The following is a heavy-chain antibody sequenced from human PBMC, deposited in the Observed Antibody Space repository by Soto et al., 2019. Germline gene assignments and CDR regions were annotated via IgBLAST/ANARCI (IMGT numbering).Heavy chain of an antibody. V-gene: IGHV1-3*01. J-gene: IGHJ6*02. Sequence: GASVKVSCKASGYTFTSYAMHWVRQAPGQRLEWMGWINAGNGNTKYSQKFQGRVTITRDTSASTAYMELSSLRSEDTAVYYCAREGFYAAGRYSYGYSPPRHYGLDVWGQGTTVTVSS. CDR3: AREGFYAAGRYSYGYSPPRHYGLDV. D-gene: IGHD3-10*01. CDR2: INAGNGNT. CDR1: GYTFTSYA.